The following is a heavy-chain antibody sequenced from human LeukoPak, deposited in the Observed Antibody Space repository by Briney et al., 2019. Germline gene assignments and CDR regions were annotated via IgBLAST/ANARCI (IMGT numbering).Heavy chain of an antibody. CDR1: GFTFSSYW. V-gene: IGHV3-7*01. Sequence: GGSLRLSCAASGFTFSSYWMSWVRQAPGKGLEWVANIKQDGSEKYYVDSVKGRFTISRDNAKNSLYLQMNSLRAEDTAVYYCAKDIVPAAHYYYYGMDVWGQGTTVTVSS. CDR2: IKQDGSEK. CDR3: AKDIVPAAHYYYYGMDV. J-gene: IGHJ6*02. D-gene: IGHD2-2*01.